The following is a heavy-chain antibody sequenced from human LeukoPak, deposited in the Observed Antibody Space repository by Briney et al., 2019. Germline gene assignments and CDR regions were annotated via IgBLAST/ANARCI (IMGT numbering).Heavy chain of an antibody. V-gene: IGHV3-23*01. J-gene: IGHJ3*01. D-gene: IGHD6-6*01. CDR1: GFTFSSYA. CDR3: AKVIGGSSAYDALDV. CDR2: ISGSGGST. Sequence: GGSLRLSCAASGFTFSSYAMSWVRQAPGKGLEWVSAISGSGGSTYYADSVKGRFTISRDNSKNTLYLQMNSLRVEDTAVYYCAKVIGGSSAYDALDVWGQGTMVTVSS.